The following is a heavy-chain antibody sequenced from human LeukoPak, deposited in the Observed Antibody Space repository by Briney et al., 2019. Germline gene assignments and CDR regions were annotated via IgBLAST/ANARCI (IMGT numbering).Heavy chain of an antibody. CDR3: ARRMAAAGIGIYFDY. J-gene: IGHJ4*02. Sequence: SSETLSLTCTVSGGSISSYYWSWIRQPAGKGLEWIGRIYTSGSTKYNPSLKSRVTMSADTSENQFSLKLSSVTAADTAVYYCARRMAAAGIGIYFDYWGQGTLVTVSP. CDR2: IYTSGST. CDR1: GGSISSYY. V-gene: IGHV4-4*07. D-gene: IGHD6-13*01.